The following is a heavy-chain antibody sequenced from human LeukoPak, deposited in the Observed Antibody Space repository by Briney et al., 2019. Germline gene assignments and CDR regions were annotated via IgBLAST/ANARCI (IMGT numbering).Heavy chain of an antibody. V-gene: IGHV3-21*01. CDR3: ASPLTMVRGPNAFDI. D-gene: IGHD3-10*01. CDR2: ISSSSSYI. J-gene: IGHJ3*02. CDR1: GFTFSSYG. Sequence: GGSLRLSCAASGFTFSSYGMHWVRQAPGKGLEWVSSISSSSSYIYYADSVKGRFTISRDNAKNSLYLQMNSLRAEDTAVYYCASPLTMVRGPNAFDIWGQGTMVTVSS.